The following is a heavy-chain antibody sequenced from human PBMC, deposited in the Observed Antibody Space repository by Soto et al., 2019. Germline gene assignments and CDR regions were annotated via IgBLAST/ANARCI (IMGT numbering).Heavy chain of an antibody. CDR2: ISFNATNG. D-gene: IGHD2-8*02. V-gene: IGHV3-30-3*01. CDR1: GFTFSRFA. J-gene: IGHJ4*02. CDR3: ARDRGRGYCTGGICYLVLDH. Sequence: GGSLRRSCAASGFTFSRFAMHWVRQAPGKGLEWISVISFNATNGFFADSVKGRFSISRDNSANRLYLQMTNLRPEDTAIYYCARDRGRGYCTGGICYLVLDHWGQGNPVTVSS.